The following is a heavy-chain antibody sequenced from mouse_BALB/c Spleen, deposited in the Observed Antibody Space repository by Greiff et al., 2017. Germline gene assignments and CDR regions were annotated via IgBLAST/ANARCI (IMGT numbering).Heavy chain of an antibody. V-gene: IGHV1-4*02. Sequence: VQLQQSAAELARPGASVKMSCKASGYTFTSYTMHWVKQRPGQGLEWIGYINPSSGYTEYNQKFKDKTTLTADKSSSTAYMQLSSLTSEDSAVYYCARWDDGFAYWGQGTLVTVSA. D-gene: IGHD4-1*01. J-gene: IGHJ3*01. CDR1: GYTFTSYT. CDR3: ARWDDGFAY. CDR2: INPSSGYT.